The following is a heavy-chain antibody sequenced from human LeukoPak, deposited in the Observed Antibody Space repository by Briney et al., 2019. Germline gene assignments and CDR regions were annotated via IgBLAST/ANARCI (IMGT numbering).Heavy chain of an antibody. D-gene: IGHD6-19*01. CDR2: INHSGST. Sequence: KPSETLSLTCAVYGGSFSGYYWSWIRQPPGKGLEWIGEINHSGSTNYNPSLKSRVTISVGTSKNQFSLKLSSVTAADTAVYYCARVVAAVADNWFDPWGQGTLVTVSS. CDR3: ARVVAAVADNWFDP. V-gene: IGHV4-34*01. J-gene: IGHJ5*02. CDR1: GGSFSGYY.